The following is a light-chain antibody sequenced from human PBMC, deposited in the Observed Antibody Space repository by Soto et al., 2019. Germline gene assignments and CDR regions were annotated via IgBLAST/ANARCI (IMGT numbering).Light chain of an antibody. Sequence: EIVLTQSPDTLSLSPGERATFSCRATQSITNNYVAWYQQKPGQAPRLLIYGASRRATGIPDRISGSGSGTDFTLTISSLEPEDFAVYYCQQYGSAPRTFGQGTKVDIK. CDR2: GAS. V-gene: IGKV3-20*01. CDR3: QQYGSAPRT. CDR1: QSITNNY. J-gene: IGKJ1*01.